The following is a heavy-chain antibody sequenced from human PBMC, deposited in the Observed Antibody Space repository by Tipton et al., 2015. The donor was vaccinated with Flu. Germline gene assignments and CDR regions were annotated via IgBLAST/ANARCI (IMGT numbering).Heavy chain of an antibody. CDR1: GYTFGDYD. Sequence: QVQLVQSGAEVKKPGASVKVSCETSGYTFGDYDINWVRQATGQGLEWMGWMNPNSGNTGYAQKFRGRVTMTRDISINTAYMDLSSLRSEDTAMYYCTRGLKGRFLQLGYWGQGTLVTVSA. V-gene: IGHV1-8*01. D-gene: IGHD5-24*01. CDR3: TRGLKGRFLQLGY. CDR2: MNPNSGNT. J-gene: IGHJ4*02.